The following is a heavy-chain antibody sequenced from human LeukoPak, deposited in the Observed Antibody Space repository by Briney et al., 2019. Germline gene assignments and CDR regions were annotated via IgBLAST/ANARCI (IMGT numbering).Heavy chain of an antibody. CDR3: TTDTQIAVAGTGSDY. Sequence: GGSLRLSCAASGFTFSNAWMSWVRQAPGKGLEWVGRIKSKTDGGTTDYAAPVKGRFTISRDDSKNTLSLQMNSLKTEDTAVYYCTTDTQIAVAGTGSDYWGQGTLVTVSS. J-gene: IGHJ4*02. D-gene: IGHD6-19*01. CDR1: GFTFSNAW. V-gene: IGHV3-15*01. CDR2: IKSKTDGGTT.